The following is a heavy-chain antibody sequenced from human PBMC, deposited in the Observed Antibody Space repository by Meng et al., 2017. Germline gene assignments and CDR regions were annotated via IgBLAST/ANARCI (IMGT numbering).Heavy chain of an antibody. CDR3: ARSYCSSTSCYGMDV. J-gene: IGHJ6*02. CDR2: INPNSGGT. V-gene: IGHV1-2*06. D-gene: IGHD2-2*01. CDR1: GYTFTGYY. Sequence: SVKVSCKASGYTFTGYYIHWVRQAPGQGLEWMGRINPNSGGTNYAQKFQGRVTMTRDTSISTAYMELSRLRSDDTAVYYCARSYCSSTSCYGMDVWGQGTTVTVSS.